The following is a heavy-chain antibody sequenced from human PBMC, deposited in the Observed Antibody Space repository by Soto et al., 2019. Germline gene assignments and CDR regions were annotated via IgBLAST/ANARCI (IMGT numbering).Heavy chain of an antibody. Sequence: PSETLSLTCTVSGASISSYYWSWIRQPPGKGLEWIGYIYYSGSTSYNPSLKSRVTISVDTSKNQFSLNLRSVTAADTAVYYCARSDYCGGTSCYFFDSWGQGALVTVSS. V-gene: IGHV4-59*01. D-gene: IGHD2-2*01. CDR1: GASISSYY. CDR2: IYYSGST. J-gene: IGHJ4*02. CDR3: ARSDYCGGTSCYFFDS.